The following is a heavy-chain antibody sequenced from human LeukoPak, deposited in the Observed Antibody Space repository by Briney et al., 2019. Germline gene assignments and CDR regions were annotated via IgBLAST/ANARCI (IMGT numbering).Heavy chain of an antibody. CDR3: ARSPGYSYGFYYYYMDV. CDR1: GYTFTSYG. CDR2: ISAYNGNT. Sequence: GASVKVSCKAFGYTFTSYGISWVRQAPGQGLEWMGWISAYNGNTNYAQKLQGRVTMTTDTSTSTAYMELRSLRSDDTAVYYCARSPGYSYGFYYYYMDVWGKGTTVTVSS. V-gene: IGHV1-18*01. J-gene: IGHJ6*03. D-gene: IGHD5-18*01.